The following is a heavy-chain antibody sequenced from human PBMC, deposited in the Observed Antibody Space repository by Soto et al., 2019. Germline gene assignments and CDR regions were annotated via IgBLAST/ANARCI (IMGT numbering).Heavy chain of an antibody. CDR2: IYTGGGT. J-gene: IGHJ3*02. D-gene: IGHD6-19*01. CDR1: GLTVSFNF. V-gene: IGHV3-66*01. Sequence: GGSLRLSCAAAGLTVSFNFMSWVRQAPGKGLEWVSVIYTGGGTKYADSVKGRFIISRDNSKNTLYLQMNSLRAEDTAVYYCARGYSSGWPHDAFDIWGQGTMVTVSS. CDR3: ARGYSSGWPHDAFDI.